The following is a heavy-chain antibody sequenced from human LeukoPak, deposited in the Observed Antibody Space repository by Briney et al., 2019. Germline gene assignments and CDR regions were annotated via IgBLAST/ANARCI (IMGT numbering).Heavy chain of an antibody. V-gene: IGHV3-7*01. CDR2: IKQDGSEK. CDR1: GFTFSSYW. J-gene: IGHJ4*02. D-gene: IGHD5-24*01. CDR3: AREMATRDYYSDY. Sequence: GGSLRLSCAASGFTFSSYWMSWVRQAPGKGLEWVANIKQDGSEKYYVDSVKGRFTISRDNAKNSLYLQMNSLRAEDTAVYYCAREMATRDYYSDYWGQGTLVTVSS.